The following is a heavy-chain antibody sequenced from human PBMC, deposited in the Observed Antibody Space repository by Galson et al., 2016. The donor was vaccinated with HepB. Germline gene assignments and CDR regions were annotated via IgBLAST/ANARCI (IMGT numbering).Heavy chain of an antibody. CDR2: ITSNGDTV. Sequence: SLRLSCAASGFTFSTFSMSWVRQAPGKGLEWIAYITSNGDTVYYADPVKGRFAISRDNAKNSLFLQMNSLRAEDTAVYYCAKRGAAADTLPYYYALDFWGQGTTVTVSS. D-gene: IGHD6-13*01. CDR1: GFTFSTFS. J-gene: IGHJ6*02. V-gene: IGHV3-11*01. CDR3: AKRGAAADTLPYYYALDF.